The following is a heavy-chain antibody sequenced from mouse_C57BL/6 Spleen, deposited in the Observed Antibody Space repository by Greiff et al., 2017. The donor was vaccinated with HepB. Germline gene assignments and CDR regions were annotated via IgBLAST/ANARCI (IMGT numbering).Heavy chain of an antibody. Sequence: EVQRVESGPGLVKPSQSLSLTCSVTGYSITSGYYWNWIRQFPGNKLEWMGYISYYGSNNYNPSLKNRISITRDPSKNQFFLKLNSVTTEDTATYYCARGDGYDYDYAMDYWGQGTSVTVSS. J-gene: IGHJ4*01. V-gene: IGHV3-6*01. CDR1: GYSITSGYY. CDR3: ARGDGYDYDYAMDY. CDR2: ISYYGSN. D-gene: IGHD2-4*01.